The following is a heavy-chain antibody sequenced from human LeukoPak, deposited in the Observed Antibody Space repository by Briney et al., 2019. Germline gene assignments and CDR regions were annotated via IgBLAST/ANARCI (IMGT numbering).Heavy chain of an antibody. J-gene: IGHJ5*02. CDR2: IYYSGST. D-gene: IGHD6-6*01. V-gene: IGHV4-31*03. CDR3: ARVRQLAGGRWFDP. Sequence: SETLSLTCTVSGGSISSGGYYWSWIRQHPGKGLEWIGYIYYSGSTYYNPSLKSRVTISVDTSKNQFSLKLSSVTAADTAVYYCARVRQLAGGRWFDPWGQGTLVTISS. CDR1: GGSISSGGYY.